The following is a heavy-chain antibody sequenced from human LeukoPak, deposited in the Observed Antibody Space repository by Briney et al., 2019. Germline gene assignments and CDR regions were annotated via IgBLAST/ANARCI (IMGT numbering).Heavy chain of an antibody. CDR3: ARGGRITFGGVIAFPLDY. J-gene: IGHJ4*02. D-gene: IGHD3-16*02. V-gene: IGHV1-18*01. CDR2: ISAYNGNT. Sequence: GASVKVSCKASGYTFTSYGISWVRQAPGQGLEWMGWISAYNGNTNYAQKPQGRVTMTTDTSTSTAYMELRSLRSDDTAVYYCARGGRITFGGVIAFPLDYWGQGTLVTVSS. CDR1: GYTFTSYG.